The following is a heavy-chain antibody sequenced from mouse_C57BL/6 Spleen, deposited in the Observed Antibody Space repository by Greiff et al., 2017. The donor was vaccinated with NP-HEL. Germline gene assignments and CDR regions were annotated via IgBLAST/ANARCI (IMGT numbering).Heavy chain of an antibody. CDR3: ARRLHGYLDV. CDR2: INPNNGGT. Sequence: EVQLQQSGPELVKPGASVKIPCKASGYTFTDYNMDWVKQSHGKSLEWIGDINPNNGGTIYNQKFKGKATLTVDKSSSTAYMELRSLTSEDTAVYYGARRLHGYLDVWGTGTTVTVSS. V-gene: IGHV1-18*01. J-gene: IGHJ1*03. CDR1: GYTFTDYN. D-gene: IGHD1-2*01.